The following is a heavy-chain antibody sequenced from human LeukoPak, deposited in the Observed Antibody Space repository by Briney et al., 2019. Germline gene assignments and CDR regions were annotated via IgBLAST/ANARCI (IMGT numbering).Heavy chain of an antibody. V-gene: IGHV4-39*01. Sequence: SRNWMSWARQAPGKGLEWIGSIYYSGSTYYNPSLESRVTISVDTSKNQFSLKLSSVTAADTAVYYCARPMLPGYGSDKYGMDVWGQGTTVTVSS. CDR1: SRNW. CDR2: IYYSGST. J-gene: IGHJ6*02. D-gene: IGHD3-10*01. CDR3: ARPMLPGYGSDKYGMDV.